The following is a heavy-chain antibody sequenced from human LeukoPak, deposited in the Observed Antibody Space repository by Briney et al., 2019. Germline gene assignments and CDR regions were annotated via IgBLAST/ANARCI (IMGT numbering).Heavy chain of an antibody. V-gene: IGHV4-59*01. CDR3: ASFPVSGEYRPYYYMNV. D-gene: IGHD3-10*01. CDR1: GYSISNYF. J-gene: IGHJ6*03. Sequence: SETLSLTFTVSGYSISNYFWTWIRQPPGKGLDSIGYIYYSGSSDYNPSLKSRATISVDTSKTQFSLTLSSLTAADTAVCYFASFPVSGEYRPYYYMNVWGKGTTVPVSS. CDR2: IYYSGSS.